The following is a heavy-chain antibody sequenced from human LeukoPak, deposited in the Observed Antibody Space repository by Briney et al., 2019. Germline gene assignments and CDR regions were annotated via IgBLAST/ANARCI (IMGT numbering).Heavy chain of an antibody. CDR3: AKESPRSAFDY. J-gene: IGHJ4*02. CDR1: GFTFSSYG. V-gene: IGHV3-33*06. CDR2: IWYDGSNK. Sequence: GGSLRLSCAASGFTFSSYGMHWVRQAPGKGLEWVAVIWYDGSNKYYADSVKGRFTISRDNSKNTLYLQMNSLRAEDTAVYYCAKESPRSAFDYWGQGTLVTVSS.